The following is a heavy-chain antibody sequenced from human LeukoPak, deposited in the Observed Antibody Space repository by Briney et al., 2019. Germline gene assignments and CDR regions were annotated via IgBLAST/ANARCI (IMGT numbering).Heavy chain of an antibody. Sequence: SETLSLTCAVYGGSFSGYYWSWIRQPPGKGLEWIGEINHSGSTNYNPSLKSRVTISVDTSKNQFSLKLSSVTAADTAVYYCARGRTTTVTTKFVNYRGQGTLVTVSS. V-gene: IGHV4-34*01. CDR2: INHSGST. J-gene: IGHJ4*02. CDR1: GGSFSGYY. D-gene: IGHD4-17*01. CDR3: ARGRTTTVTTKFVNY.